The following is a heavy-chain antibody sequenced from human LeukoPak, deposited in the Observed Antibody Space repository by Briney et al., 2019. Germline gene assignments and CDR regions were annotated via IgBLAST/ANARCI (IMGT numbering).Heavy chain of an antibody. CDR1: GYTFTGYY. CDR2: MNPNSGST. CDR3: ARDALALWFGEFPKSDAFDI. V-gene: IGHV1-46*01. D-gene: IGHD3-10*01. J-gene: IGHJ3*02. Sequence: GASVKVSCKASGYTFTGYYMHWVRQAPGQGLEWMGWMNPNSGSTSYAQKFQGRVTMTRDMSTSTVYMELSSLRSEDTAVYYCARDALALWFGEFPKSDAFDIWGQGTMVTVSS.